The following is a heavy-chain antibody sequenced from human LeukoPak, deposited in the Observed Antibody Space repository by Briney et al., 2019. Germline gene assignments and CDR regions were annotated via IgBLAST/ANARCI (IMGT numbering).Heavy chain of an antibody. V-gene: IGHV3-21*01. CDR2: ISSSSSYI. CDR1: GFTFSSYS. D-gene: IGHD6-19*01. J-gene: IGHJ4*02. CDR3: ARDPGSIAVAGFIDY. Sequence: PGGSLRLSCADSGFTFSSYSMNWVRQAPGKGLEWVSSISSSSSYIYYADSVKGRFTISRDNAKNSLYLQMNSLRAEDTAVYYCARDPGSIAVAGFIDYWGQGTLVTVSS.